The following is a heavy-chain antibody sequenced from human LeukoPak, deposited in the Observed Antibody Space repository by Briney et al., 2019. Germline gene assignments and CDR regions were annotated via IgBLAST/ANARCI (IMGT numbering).Heavy chain of an antibody. CDR3: ARGGYYYDSSGRNFDY. Sequence: PSETLSLTCSVSGASLSHYYWSWIWQPAGKGLEWIGRIYTSGSTNYNPSLKSRVTMSVDTSKNQFSLKLSSVTAADTAVYYCARGGYYYDSSGRNFDYWGQGTLVTVSS. CDR1: GASLSHYY. CDR2: IYTSGST. D-gene: IGHD3-22*01. J-gene: IGHJ4*02. V-gene: IGHV4-4*07.